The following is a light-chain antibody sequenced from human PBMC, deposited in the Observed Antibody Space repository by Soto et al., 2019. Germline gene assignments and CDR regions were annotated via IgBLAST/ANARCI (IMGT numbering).Light chain of an antibody. J-gene: IGKJ5*01. CDR3: QQRHNWTIT. V-gene: IGKV3-11*01. CDR2: DTS. Sequence: EIVLTQSPATLSLSPGQISTLSCRTSQTIRGLLNWYQQRNGKAPRLLIYDTSNRATDIPARLSGSGYGTDLIITISSIDNEDFGVYLCQQRHNWTITFGQGTRLEIK. CDR1: QTIRGL.